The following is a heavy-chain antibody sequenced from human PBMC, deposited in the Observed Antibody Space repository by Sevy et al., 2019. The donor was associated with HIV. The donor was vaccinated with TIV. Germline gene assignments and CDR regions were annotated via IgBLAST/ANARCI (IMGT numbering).Heavy chain of an antibody. CDR1: GGSFSGYY. D-gene: IGHD3-3*01. CDR2: INHSGST. V-gene: IGHV4-34*01. J-gene: IGHJ6*02. Sequence: SETLSLTCAVYGGSFSGYYWSWIRQPPGKGLEWIGEINHSGSTNYNPSLKSRVTISVDTSKNQFSLKLSSVTAADTAVYYCARGVPTTSSYDFWSGYYSYYYYGMDVWGQGTTVTVSS. CDR3: ARGVPTTSSYDFWSGYYSYYYYGMDV.